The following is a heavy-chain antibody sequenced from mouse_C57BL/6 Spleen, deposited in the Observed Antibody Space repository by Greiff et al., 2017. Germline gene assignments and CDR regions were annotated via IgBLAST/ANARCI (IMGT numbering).Heavy chain of an antibody. D-gene: IGHD1-1*02. CDR2: INPNNGGT. V-gene: IGHV1-26*01. CDR1: GYTFTDYY. Sequence: VQLQQSGPELVKPGASVKISCKASGYTFTDYYMNWVKQSHGKSLEWIGDINPNNGGTSYNQKFKGKATLTVNKSSSTAYMELRSLTSEYSAVYYCARRNGGSYRYFDVWGTGTTVTVSS. J-gene: IGHJ1*03. CDR3: ARRNGGSYRYFDV.